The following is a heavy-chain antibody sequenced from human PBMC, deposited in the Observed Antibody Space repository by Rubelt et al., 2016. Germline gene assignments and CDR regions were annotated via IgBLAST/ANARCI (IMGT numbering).Heavy chain of an antibody. CDR1: GGSMSRNY. CDR3: ARKEGPTDHYYYGMDV. D-gene: IGHD4-11*01. CDR2: AYNSGNN. J-gene: IGHJ6*02. Sequence: QVQLQESGPGLVKPSETLSLTCSVSGGSMSRNYWSWIRQPPGKGLEWIGYAYNSGNNKYNPSLRSLVTISMDTSKNQLSLMLTSVTAADTAVDYCARKEGPTDHYYYGMDVWGRGTTVTVSS. V-gene: IGHV4-59*13.